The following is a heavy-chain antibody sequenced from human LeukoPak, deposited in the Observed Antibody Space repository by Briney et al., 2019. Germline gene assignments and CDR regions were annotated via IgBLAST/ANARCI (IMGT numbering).Heavy chain of an antibody. CDR1: GFTFSNYF. CDR2: IKQDGSER. V-gene: IGHV3-7*01. Sequence: GGSLRLSCAASGFTFSNYFMSWVREAPGKGLEWVAIIKQDGSERYYVDSVKGRFTISRDNAKNSPYLQMSSLRAEDTAVYYCARDSRGLIGWYEDYWGPGTLLTVSS. J-gene: IGHJ4*02. CDR3: ARDSRGLIGWYEDY. D-gene: IGHD6-19*01.